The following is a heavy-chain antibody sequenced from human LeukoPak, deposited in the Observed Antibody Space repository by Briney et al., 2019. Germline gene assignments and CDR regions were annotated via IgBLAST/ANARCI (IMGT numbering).Heavy chain of an antibody. CDR1: GYTFTNYA. CDR2: INPNSGGT. D-gene: IGHD3-9*01. V-gene: IGHV1-2*02. J-gene: IGHJ3*02. CDR3: ARGIDILGSKGAFDI. Sequence: ASVKVSCKASGYTFTNYAMNWVRQAPGQGLEWMGWINPNSGGTNYAQKFQGRVTMTRDTSISTAYMELSRLRSDDTAVYYCARGIDILGSKGAFDIWGQGTMVTVSS.